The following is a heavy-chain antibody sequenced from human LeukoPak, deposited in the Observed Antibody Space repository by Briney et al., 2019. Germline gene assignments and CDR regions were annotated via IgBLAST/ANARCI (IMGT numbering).Heavy chain of an antibody. V-gene: IGHV1-69*13. D-gene: IGHD2-2*01. CDR3: ARNTLGYCSSTSCPWRSYFDY. J-gene: IGHJ4*02. CDR2: IIPIFGTA. Sequence: SVKVSCKASGGTFSSYAISWVRQAPGQGLEWMGGIIPIFGTANYAQKFQGRVTITADESTSTAYMELSSLRSEDTAVYYCARNTLGYCSSTSCPWRSYFDYWGQGTLVTVSS. CDR1: GGTFSSYA.